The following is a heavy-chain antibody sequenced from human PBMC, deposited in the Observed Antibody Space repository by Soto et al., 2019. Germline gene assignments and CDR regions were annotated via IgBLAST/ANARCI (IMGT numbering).Heavy chain of an antibody. CDR2: INQDGNED. V-gene: IGHV3-7*01. CDR3: ARTGDGHHDFLDY. D-gene: IGHD1-1*01. Sequence: PGGSLRLSCAASGFTFSSYWMNWVRQAPGKGLEWVANINQDGNEDNLLDSVKGRFTISRDNAKNSLFLQMNSLRVGDTAVYYCARTGDGHHDFLDYWGQGALVTVSS. CDR1: GFTFSSYW. J-gene: IGHJ4*02.